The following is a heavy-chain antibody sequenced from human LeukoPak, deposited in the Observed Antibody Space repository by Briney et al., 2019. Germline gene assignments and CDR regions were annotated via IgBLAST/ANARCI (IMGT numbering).Heavy chain of an antibody. D-gene: IGHD1-26*01. CDR3: AKARSSWSYFADY. CDR1: GFTVSSKY. CDR2: IYSGGST. Sequence: GGSLRLSCAVSGFTVSSKYMSWVRQAPGEGLEWVAFIYSGGSTYYADSVKGRFTISRDNSKNTLYLQMNSLRGEDTAVYYCAKARSSWSYFADYWGQGTLVTVSS. J-gene: IGHJ4*02. V-gene: IGHV3-53*01.